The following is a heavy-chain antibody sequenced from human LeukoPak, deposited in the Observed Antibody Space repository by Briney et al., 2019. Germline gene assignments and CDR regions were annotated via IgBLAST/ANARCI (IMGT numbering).Heavy chain of an antibody. J-gene: IGHJ2*01. V-gene: IGHV4-59*08. CDR1: GGSISGYY. D-gene: IGHD4-17*01. CDR2: IYYSGST. Sequence: PSETLSLTCTVSGGSISGYYWSWIRQPPGKGLEWIAYIYYSGSTNYNPSLKSRVTISVDTSKNQFSLKLSSVTAADTAVYYCARLDMYGDYPTNWYFDLWGRGTLVTVSS. CDR3: ARLDMYGDYPTNWYFDL.